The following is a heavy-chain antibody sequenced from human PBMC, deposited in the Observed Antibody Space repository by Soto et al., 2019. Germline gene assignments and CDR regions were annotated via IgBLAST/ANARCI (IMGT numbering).Heavy chain of an antibody. Sequence: PGGSLRLSCAASGFTFSNYAMSWVRQAPGKGLEWVSGISGSGASIYYADSVEGRFTISRDSAKNTLYLQMNSLRAEDTAVYYCAKDRMADTYFDSWGQGTRVTVSS. CDR2: ISGSGASI. V-gene: IGHV3-23*01. CDR1: GFTFSNYA. CDR3: AKDRMADTYFDS. J-gene: IGHJ4*02.